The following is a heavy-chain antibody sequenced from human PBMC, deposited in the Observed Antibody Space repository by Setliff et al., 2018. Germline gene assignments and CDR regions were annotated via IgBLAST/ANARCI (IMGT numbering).Heavy chain of an antibody. V-gene: IGHV4-4*02. CDR3: ARDWSDYGAMGY. Sequence: PSETLSLTCAVSGGSISSSNWWSWVRQPPRKGLEWIGEIYHSGSTNYNPSLKSRVTISGDNTKNQFSLKLSSVTAADTAVYHCARDWSDYGAMGYWGQGTLVTVAS. CDR1: GGSISSSNW. J-gene: IGHJ4*02. CDR2: IYHSGST. D-gene: IGHD4-17*01.